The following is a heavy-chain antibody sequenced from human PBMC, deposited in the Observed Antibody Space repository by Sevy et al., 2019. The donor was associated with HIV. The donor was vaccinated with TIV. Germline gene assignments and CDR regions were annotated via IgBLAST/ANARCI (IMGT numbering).Heavy chain of an antibody. CDR3: AMDRYYDASGYYYYYYGMDV. CDR1: GFTVSGNY. Sequence: GGSLRLSCEASGFTVSGNYMAWVRLAPGKGLEWVSLIDSGGSTYYADSVKGRFTISRDNAKNTLYLQMNPLRAEDTAVYFCAMDRYYDASGYYYYYYGMDVWGQGTTVTVSS. J-gene: IGHJ6*02. V-gene: IGHV3-66*01. D-gene: IGHD3-22*01. CDR2: IDSGGST.